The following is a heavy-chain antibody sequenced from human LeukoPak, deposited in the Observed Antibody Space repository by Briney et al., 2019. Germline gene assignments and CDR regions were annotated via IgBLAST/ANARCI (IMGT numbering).Heavy chain of an antibody. Sequence: SGGSLRLSCAASGFTFSSYEMNWVRQAPGKGLEWLSYINYNGESIYHADSVKGRFTVSRDNARGSLYLQMNSLRAEDTAVYYCATPINSSSWSYYFDYWGQGTPVTVS. CDR2: INYNGESI. J-gene: IGHJ4*02. CDR3: ATPINSSSWSYYFDY. V-gene: IGHV3-48*03. D-gene: IGHD6-13*01. CDR1: GFTFSSYE.